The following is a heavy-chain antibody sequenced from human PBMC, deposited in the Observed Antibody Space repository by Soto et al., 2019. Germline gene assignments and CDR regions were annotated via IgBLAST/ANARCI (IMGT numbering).Heavy chain of an antibody. D-gene: IGHD3-9*01. CDR2: ISGSGGST. J-gene: IGHJ4*02. CDR3: AKGKVGYYDILTGYLTTYYFDY. CDR1: GFTFSSYA. Sequence: GGSLRLSCAASGFTFSSYAMSWVRQAPGKGLEWVSAISGSGGSTYYADSVKGRFTISRDNSKNTLYLQMNSLRAEDTAVYYCAKGKVGYYDILTGYLTTYYFDYWGQGTLVTVSS. V-gene: IGHV3-23*01.